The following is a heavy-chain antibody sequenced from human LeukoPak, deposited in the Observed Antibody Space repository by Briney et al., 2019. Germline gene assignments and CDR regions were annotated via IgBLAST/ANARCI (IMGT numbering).Heavy chain of an antibody. CDR2: IIPIFGTA. J-gene: IGHJ4*02. V-gene: IGHV1-69*13. Sequence: GASVKVSCKASGGTFSSYAISWVRQAPGQGLEWMGGIIPIFGTANYAQKFQGRVTITADESTSTAYMELSSLRSEDTAVYYCARDRRYSSSWYMNYFDYWGQGTLVTVSS. D-gene: IGHD6-13*01. CDR3: ARDRRYSSSWYMNYFDY. CDR1: GGTFSSYA.